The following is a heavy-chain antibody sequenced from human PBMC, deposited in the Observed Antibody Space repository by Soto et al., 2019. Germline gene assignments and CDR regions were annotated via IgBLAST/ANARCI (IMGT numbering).Heavy chain of an antibody. CDR1: GGTFSSDF. V-gene: IGHV1-69*06. D-gene: IGHD3-16*01. Sequence: QVQLVQSGAEVKKPGSSVKVSCKASGGTFSSDFISWVRQAPGQGLEGVGGTIARFGSANFAKKFQGRVTTSADRFTGAVYMELRSLTSEDTATYYCARDHDSDNYVYAGSQEPYGMDVWGQGTTVTVSS. CDR3: ARDHDSDNYVYAGSQEPYGMDV. CDR2: TIARFGSA. J-gene: IGHJ6*02.